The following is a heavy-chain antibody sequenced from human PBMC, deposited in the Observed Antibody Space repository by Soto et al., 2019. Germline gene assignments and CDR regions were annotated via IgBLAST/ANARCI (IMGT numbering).Heavy chain of an antibody. J-gene: IGHJ4*02. D-gene: IGHD4-17*01. CDR1: GGSISSSSYY. V-gene: IGHV4-39*01. Sequence: PSETLSLTCTVSGGSISSSSYYWGWIRQPPGKGLEWIGSIYYSGSTYYNPSLKSRVTISVDTSKNQFSLKLSSVTAADTAVYYCARAGYTVTPDYWGQGTLVTVSS. CDR2: IYYSGST. CDR3: ARAGYTVTPDY.